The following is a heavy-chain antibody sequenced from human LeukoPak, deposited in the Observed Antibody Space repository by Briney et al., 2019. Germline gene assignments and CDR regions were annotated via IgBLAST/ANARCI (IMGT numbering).Heavy chain of an antibody. Sequence: GESLKISCKASGYNFTSYWIGWVRQMPGKGLEWMGIIYPGDSDTRYSSSFQGQVTISADKSVSTAYLQWSSLKASDSAIYYCATRSDGYSQFDFWGQGTLVTVSS. J-gene: IGHJ4*02. CDR2: IYPGDSDT. V-gene: IGHV5-51*01. CDR3: ATRSDGYSQFDF. D-gene: IGHD5-24*01. CDR1: GYNFTSYW.